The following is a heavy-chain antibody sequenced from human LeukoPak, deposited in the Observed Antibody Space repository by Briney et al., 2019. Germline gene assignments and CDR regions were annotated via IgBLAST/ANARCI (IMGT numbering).Heavy chain of an antibody. CDR2: ISGDGSST. CDR1: GFTFSTYV. CDR3: VYQVQGVVK. Sequence: SGGSLRLSCAASGFTFSTYVMHWVRQAPGKGLEYVSGISGDGSSTYYADSVKGRFTISRDNSKNTLYVQMTSLRAEDMAVYYCVYQVQGVVKWGQGTLVTVSS. V-gene: IGHV3-64*05. D-gene: IGHD3-3*01. J-gene: IGHJ1*01.